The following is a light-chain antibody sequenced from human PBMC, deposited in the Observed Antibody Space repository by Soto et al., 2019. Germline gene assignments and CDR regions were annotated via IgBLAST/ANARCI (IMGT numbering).Light chain of an antibody. J-gene: IGKJ3*01. CDR3: QQANSFPFT. CDR1: QGISNS. V-gene: IGKV1-12*01. CDR2: DAS. Sequence: DIQMTQSASFVSASVGDRVTITCRASQGISNSLAWYQQKPGKAPKLLIYDASRLQSGVPSRFSGRGSGTDFTLTISSLQPEDFATYYCQQANSFPFTFGPGTKVDIK.